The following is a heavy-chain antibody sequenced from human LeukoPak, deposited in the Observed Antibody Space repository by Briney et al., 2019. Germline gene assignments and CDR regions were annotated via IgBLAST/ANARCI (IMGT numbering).Heavy chain of an antibody. CDR1: GGSISSYY. CDR2: IYYSGST. J-gene: IGHJ4*02. D-gene: IGHD2-21*02. Sequence: SETLSLTCTVSGGSISSYYWSWIRQPPGKGLEWIGYIYYSGSTKYNSSLKSRVTISADTSKNQFSLKLGSVTAADTAVYYCARGACGGDCYLVWGQGALVTVSS. V-gene: IGHV4-59*01. CDR3: ARGACGGDCYLV.